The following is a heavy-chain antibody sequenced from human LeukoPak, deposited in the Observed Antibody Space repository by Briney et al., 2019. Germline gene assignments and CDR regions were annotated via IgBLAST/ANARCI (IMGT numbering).Heavy chain of an antibody. CDR2: INRNGGST. J-gene: IGHJ6*03. Sequence: PGGSLRLSCAASGFTFDDYGMSWVRQAPGKGREWVSGINRNGGSTGYADSVKGRFTISRDNAKNSLYLQMNSLRAEDTALYYCARGRSCSSTSCYSYYYYYMDVWGKGTTVTVSS. D-gene: IGHD2-2*02. V-gene: IGHV3-20*04. CDR3: ARGRSCSSTSCYSYYYYYMDV. CDR1: GFTFDDYG.